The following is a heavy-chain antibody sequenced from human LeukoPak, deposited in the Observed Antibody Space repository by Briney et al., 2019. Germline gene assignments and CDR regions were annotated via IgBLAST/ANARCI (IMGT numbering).Heavy chain of an antibody. J-gene: IGHJ6*02. D-gene: IGHD3-16*01. Sequence: GGSLRLSCVASGFTVSSKYMSWVRQAPGKGLEWGSVIYSGGSTYYGESVKGRFTISRDNSKNTVYLQMNALRAEDSAVYYCARGTVWRLGSYGLDVWGQGTTVTVSS. CDR1: GFTVSSKY. CDR3: ARGTVWRLGSYGLDV. CDR2: IYSGGST. V-gene: IGHV3-53*01.